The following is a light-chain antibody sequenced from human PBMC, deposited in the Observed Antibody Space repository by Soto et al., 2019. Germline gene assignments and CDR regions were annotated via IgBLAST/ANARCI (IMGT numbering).Light chain of an antibody. V-gene: IGKV1-39*01. Sequence: DIQMTQSPSSLSASVGDRVTITCRASQSIATYLNWYQQKAVKAPQLLIYGASRLHGGVPSRFSGRGSRTDFTLTITSLQAKDFAIYYCQQSYTSPWTFGQGTKVEIK. J-gene: IGKJ1*01. CDR3: QQSYTSPWT. CDR1: QSIATY. CDR2: GAS.